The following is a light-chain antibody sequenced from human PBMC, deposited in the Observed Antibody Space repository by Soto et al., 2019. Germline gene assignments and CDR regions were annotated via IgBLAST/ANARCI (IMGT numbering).Light chain of an antibody. CDR2: GAS. V-gene: IGKV3-15*01. CDR3: QQYNDWTVT. J-gene: IGKJ1*01. Sequence: EIVMTQSPATLSVSPGERATLSCRASQSLTSNLAWYQQKPGQAPRLIIYGASTRATGIPARFSGSGSGTEFTLTISSLQSEDFAVYYCQQYNDWTVTFGQGTKVEIK. CDR1: QSLTSN.